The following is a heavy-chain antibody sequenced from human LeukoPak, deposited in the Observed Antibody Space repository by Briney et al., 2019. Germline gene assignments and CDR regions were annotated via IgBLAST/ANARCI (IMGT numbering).Heavy chain of an antibody. J-gene: IGHJ6*02. CDR1: GFTLSDYY. CDR3: ARGHYEMDV. V-gene: IGHV3-11*01. CDR2: ITTGVGAT. Sequence: PGGSLRLSCAASGFTLSDYYMSWVRQAAEKGLEWVSHITTGVGATYYADSVKGRFTISRDNAKKSLYLQINSLRAEDTAIYYCARGHYEMDVWGQGTTVTVSS.